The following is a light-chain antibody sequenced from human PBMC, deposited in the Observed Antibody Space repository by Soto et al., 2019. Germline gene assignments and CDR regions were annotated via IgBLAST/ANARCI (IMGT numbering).Light chain of an antibody. CDR3: SSYAGNKHV. J-gene: IGLJ1*01. CDR1: RSDVGGYEY. V-gene: IGLV2-8*01. CDR2: EVT. Sequence: QSALTQPPSASGSLGQSVTISCTGTRSDVGGYEYVSWYQQHTGKAPKLMIYEVTKRPSGVPDRFSGSKSGNTASLTVSGLQAEDEADYYCSSYAGNKHVFGTGTKVTVL.